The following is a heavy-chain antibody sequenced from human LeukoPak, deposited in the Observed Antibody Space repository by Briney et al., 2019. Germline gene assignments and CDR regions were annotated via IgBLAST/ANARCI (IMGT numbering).Heavy chain of an antibody. CDR2: IYYSGST. D-gene: IGHD4-17*01. V-gene: IGHV4-59*01. CDR3: ARTDYGDWGYFDY. J-gene: IGHJ4*02. CDR1: GGSISSYY. Sequence: SETLSLTCTVSGGSISSYYWSWIRQPPGKGLEWIGYIYYSGSTNYNPSLKSRVTISVDTSKNQFSLKLSSVTAADTAVYYCARTDYGDWGYFDYWGQGTLVTVS.